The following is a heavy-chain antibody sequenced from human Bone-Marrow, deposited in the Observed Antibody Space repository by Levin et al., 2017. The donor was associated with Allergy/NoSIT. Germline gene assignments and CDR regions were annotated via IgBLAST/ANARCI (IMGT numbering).Heavy chain of an antibody. D-gene: IGHD5-12*01. Sequence: GGSLRLSCAASGFTFSGSAMHWVRQASGKGLEWVGRIRSKANSYATAYAASVKGRFTISRDDSKNTAYLQMNSLKTEDTAVYYCTSITDFGLGGYDPLGECWGQGTLVTVSS. CDR1: GFTFSGSA. J-gene: IGHJ4*02. V-gene: IGHV3-73*01. CDR3: TSITDFGLGGYDPLGEC. CDR2: IRSKANSYAT.